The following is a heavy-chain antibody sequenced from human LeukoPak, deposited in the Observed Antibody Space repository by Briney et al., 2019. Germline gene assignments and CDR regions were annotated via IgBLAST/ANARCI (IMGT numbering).Heavy chain of an antibody. J-gene: IGHJ3*02. CDR3: ARYLITDVVVPAAINSNAFDI. V-gene: IGHV4-30-2*01. CDR2: IYHSGST. Sequence: SQTLSLTCTVSGGSISSGGYYWSWIRQPPGKGLEWIGYIYHSGSTYYNPSLKSRVTISVDRSKNQSSLKLSSVTAADTAVYYCARYLITDVVVPAAINSNAFDIWGQGTMVTVSS. CDR1: GGSISSGGYY. D-gene: IGHD2-2*01.